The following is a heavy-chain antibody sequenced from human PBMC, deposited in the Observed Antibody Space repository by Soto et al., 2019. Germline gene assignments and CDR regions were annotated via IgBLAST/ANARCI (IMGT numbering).Heavy chain of an antibody. CDR3: ARGAWFHP. CDR2: IYYTGTT. CDR1: GGSISAGDYY. V-gene: IGHV4-30-4*02. J-gene: IGHJ5*02. Sequence: SDTLSLTCTVSGGSISAGDYYWNWIRQPPGKGLEWIGYIYYTGTTKYNPSLKSRATLSVDTSKNRFSLNLTSVTAADSAVYYCARGAWFHPWGPGTLVTVSS.